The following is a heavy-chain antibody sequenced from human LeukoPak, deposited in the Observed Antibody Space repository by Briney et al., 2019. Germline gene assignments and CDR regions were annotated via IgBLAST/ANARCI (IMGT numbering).Heavy chain of an antibody. V-gene: IGHV1-69*13. CDR3: TRCRTPYNNYYFDY. CDR1: GDTFNTHA. D-gene: IGHD4-11*01. Sequence: SVTVSCKVSGDTFNTHAVSWVRQAPGQGPEWMGGVTPIFGTANYAQKFQGRVTITADESTNTAYMELNGLRSDDTAVYYCTRCRTPYNNYYFDYWGQGTLVTVSS. J-gene: IGHJ4*02. CDR2: VTPIFGTA.